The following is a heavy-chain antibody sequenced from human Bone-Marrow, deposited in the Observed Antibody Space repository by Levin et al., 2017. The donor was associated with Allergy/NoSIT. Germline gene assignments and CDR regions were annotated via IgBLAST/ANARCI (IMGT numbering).Heavy chain of an antibody. J-gene: IGHJ6*02. CDR3: ARTIVTGTKLRNYNYYGMDV. CDR1: NYTFFDYG. CDR2: ISGYNGNT. V-gene: IGHV1-18*01. Sequence: GESLKISCQASNYTFFDYGISWVRQAPGQGFEWLGWISGYNGNTHYSEKFQGRISITADTSTSTAYMDLRSLGSDDTAVYYCARTIVTGTKLRNYNYYGMDVWGQGTTVSVSS. D-gene: IGHD1-20*01.